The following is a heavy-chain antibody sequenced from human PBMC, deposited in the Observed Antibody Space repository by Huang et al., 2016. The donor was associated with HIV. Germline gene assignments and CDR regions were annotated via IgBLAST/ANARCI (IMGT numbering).Heavy chain of an antibody. Sequence: QVQLQQWGAGLLKPSETLSLTCAVYGGSFSSYSWSWIRQSPGTGLRWVGEIEHSRATTSNPSLQSRLTISVDTSKNQFSLRLTSVTAADTAVYYCASRRPRVRGGGGDFPSWGQGTLVTVSS. CDR1: GGSFSSYS. D-gene: IGHD3-10*01. V-gene: IGHV4-34*01. CDR3: ASRRPRVRGGGGDFPS. CDR2: IEHSRAT. J-gene: IGHJ4*02.